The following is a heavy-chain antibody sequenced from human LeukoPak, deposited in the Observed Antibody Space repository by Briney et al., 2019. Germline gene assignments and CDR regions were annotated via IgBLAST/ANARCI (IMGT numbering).Heavy chain of an antibody. J-gene: IGHJ6*03. Sequence: GGSLRLSCEASGFTFSSYEMNWVRQAPGRGLEWLSYISSSATTIYYADSVRGRFTISRDNAKNSLYLQMNSLRTEDTALYYCAKGGGDYGDYYYYYMDVWGKGTTVTVSS. CDR2: ISSSATTI. V-gene: IGHV3-48*03. CDR3: AKGGGDYGDYYYYYMDV. D-gene: IGHD4-17*01. CDR1: GFTFSSYE.